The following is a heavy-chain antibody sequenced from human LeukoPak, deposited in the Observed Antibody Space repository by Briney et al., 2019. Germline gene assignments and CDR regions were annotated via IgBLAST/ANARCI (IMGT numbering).Heavy chain of an antibody. V-gene: IGHV1-46*01. CDR1: GYTFTGYY. CDR2: TIPFLGAV. D-gene: IGHD5-12*01. J-gene: IGHJ5*02. Sequence: GASVKVSCKASGYTFTGYYMHWARQAPGQGLQWMGRTIPFLGAVNYAQIFQGRVSFTADKTTSTLYMQLANLRPDDTTIYYCSPCGHAYDWFGPWGQGTLVTVSP. CDR3: SPCGHAYDWFGP.